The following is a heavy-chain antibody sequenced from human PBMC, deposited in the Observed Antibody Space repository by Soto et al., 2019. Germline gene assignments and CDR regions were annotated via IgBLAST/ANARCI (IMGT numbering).Heavy chain of an antibody. CDR2: ISGSGGST. CDR3: AKVFRGDSSGYYR. Sequence: PGGSLRLSCAASGFTFSSYAMSWFRQAPGKGLEWVSAISGSGGSTYYADSVKGRFTIARDNSKNALYLQMNSLRAEDTAVYYCAKVFRGDSSGYYRWGQGTLVTVSS. J-gene: IGHJ4*02. V-gene: IGHV3-23*01. CDR1: GFTFSSYA. D-gene: IGHD3-22*01.